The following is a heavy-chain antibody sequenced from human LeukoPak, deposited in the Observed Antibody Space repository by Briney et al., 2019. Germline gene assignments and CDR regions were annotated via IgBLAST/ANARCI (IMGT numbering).Heavy chain of an antibody. Sequence: SETLSLTCTVSGGSISSSSYYWGWIRQPPGKGLEWIGSIYYSGSTYYNPSLKSRVTISVDTSKNQFSLKLSSVTAADTAVYYCAKLFGYCSSTSCFDYWGQGTLVTVSS. V-gene: IGHV4-39*01. CDR3: AKLFGYCSSTSCFDY. J-gene: IGHJ4*02. CDR1: GGSISSSSYY. D-gene: IGHD2-2*01. CDR2: IYYSGST.